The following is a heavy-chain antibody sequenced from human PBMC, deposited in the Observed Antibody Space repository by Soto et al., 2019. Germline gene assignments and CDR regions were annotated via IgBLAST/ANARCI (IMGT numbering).Heavy chain of an antibody. CDR2: ISGSGGST. D-gene: IGHD2-21*02. V-gene: IGHV3-23*01. CDR3: AKEYCGGDCSPFCDY. J-gene: IGHJ4*02. Sequence: PGGSLRLSCAASGFTFSSYAMSWVRQSPGKGLEWVSAISGSGGSTYYADSVKGRFTISRDNSKNTLYLQMNSLRAEDTDVYYCAKEYCGGDCSPFCDYWAQGTLVTVSS. CDR1: GFTFSSYA.